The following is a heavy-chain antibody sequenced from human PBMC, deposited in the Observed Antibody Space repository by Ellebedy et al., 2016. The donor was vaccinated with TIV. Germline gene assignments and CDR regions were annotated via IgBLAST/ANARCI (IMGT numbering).Heavy chain of an antibody. CDR3: ALGVTTRYGMDV. D-gene: IGHD4-17*01. CDR1: GGSISRSGYY. J-gene: IGHJ6*02. CDR2: IYYSGST. V-gene: IGHV4-31*03. Sequence: MPSETLSLTCTVSGGSISRSGYYWSWIRKPPGKGLEWIGYIYYSGSTYYDPSLKSRVTISVDTSKNQFSLKLSSVTAAETAVYYFALGVTTRYGMDVWGQGTTVTVSS.